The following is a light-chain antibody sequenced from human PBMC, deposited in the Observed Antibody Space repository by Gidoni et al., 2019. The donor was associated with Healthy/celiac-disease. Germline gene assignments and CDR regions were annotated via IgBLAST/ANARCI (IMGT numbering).Light chain of an antibody. Sequence: LQMTQSPSSLSASVGDRVTITCQASQDISNYLNWYQQKPGKAPKLLIYDASNLETGVPSRFSGSGSGTDFTSTISSLQPEDIATYYCQQYDNLPLTFGPGTKVDIK. CDR2: DAS. CDR3: QQYDNLPLT. CDR1: QDISNY. J-gene: IGKJ3*01. V-gene: IGKV1-33*01.